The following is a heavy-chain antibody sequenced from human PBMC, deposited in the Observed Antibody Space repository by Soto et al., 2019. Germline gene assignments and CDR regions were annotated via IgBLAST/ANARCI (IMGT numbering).Heavy chain of an antibody. Sequence: GASVKVACEACGDTFKSYGSSWVRQAHGQGLEWMGWISAYNGNTNYAQKLQGRVTMTTDTSTSTAYMELRSLRSDDTAVYYCARDPPLRYFXWLPSTDNYYYGMDVWGQGTTVTVSS. J-gene: IGHJ6*02. CDR1: GDTFKSYG. D-gene: IGHD3-9*01. CDR3: ARDPPLRYFXWLPSTDNYYYGMDV. V-gene: IGHV1-18*01. CDR2: ISAYNGNT.